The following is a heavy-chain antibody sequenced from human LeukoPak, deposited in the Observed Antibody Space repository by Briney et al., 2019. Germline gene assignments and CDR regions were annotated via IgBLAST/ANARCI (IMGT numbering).Heavy chain of an antibody. CDR2: IHDSGST. CDR3: ARGSRDGYRPPDY. CDR1: GDSISSGGYS. V-gene: IGHV4-30-4*07. J-gene: IGHJ4*02. D-gene: IGHD5-24*01. Sequence: PSETLSLTCAVSGDSISSGGYSWSWIRQTPGKGLEWIAYIHDSGSTYNNPSLKSRLSISIDTSKNQFSLKLSSVTAADTAVYYCARGSRDGYRPPDYWGQGTLVTVSS.